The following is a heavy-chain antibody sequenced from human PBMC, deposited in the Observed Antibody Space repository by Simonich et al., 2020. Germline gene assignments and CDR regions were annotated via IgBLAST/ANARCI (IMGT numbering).Heavy chain of an antibody. CDR2: ISSSSSYI. D-gene: IGHD2-2*01. V-gene: IGHV3-21*01. CDR3: AGGVYCSSTSCSTYYYYGMDV. J-gene: IGHJ6*02. CDR1: GFTFSSYS. Sequence: EVQLVESGGGLVKPGGSLRLSCAASGFTFSSYSMNWVRQAPGKGLEWVSSISSSSSYIDYADSVKGRFTTSRENAKNSLYLQMNSLRAEDTAVYYCAGGVYCSSTSCSTYYYYGMDVWGQGTTVTVSS.